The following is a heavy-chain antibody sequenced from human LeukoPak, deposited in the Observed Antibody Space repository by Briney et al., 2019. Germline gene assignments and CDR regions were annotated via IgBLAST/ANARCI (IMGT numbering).Heavy chain of an antibody. CDR2: IRSNGGDT. V-gene: IGHV3-23*01. J-gene: IGHJ5*02. CDR3: AKGGYTSWFDP. D-gene: IGHD2-15*01. CDR1: GFTFREYS. Sequence: PGGSLRLSCAASGFTFREYSMSWVRQAPGKGLEWVSNIRSNGGDTYYADSVKGRFTISRDNSKNTLYLEMNSLSAGDTAVYYCAKGGYTSWFDPWGQGTLVTVSS.